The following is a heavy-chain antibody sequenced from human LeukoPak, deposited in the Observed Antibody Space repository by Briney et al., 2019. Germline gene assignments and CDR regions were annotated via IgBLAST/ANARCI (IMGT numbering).Heavy chain of an antibody. D-gene: IGHD3-22*01. CDR1: GYSITSSSW. V-gene: IGHV4-39*01. CDR3: TEFYFDRSGYADY. J-gene: IGHJ4*02. CDR2: IYYRGST. Sequence: SDTLSLTCAVSGYSITSSSWWGWIRQPPGKGLEWIGSIYYRGSTYYNPSLKSRVTISVDMSENQVSLKLRSVTAADTAVYYCTEFYFDRSGYADYWGQGTLVTVSS.